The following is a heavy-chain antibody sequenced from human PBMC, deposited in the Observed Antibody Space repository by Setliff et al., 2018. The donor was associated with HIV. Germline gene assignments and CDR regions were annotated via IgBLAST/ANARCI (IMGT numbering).Heavy chain of an antibody. CDR2: IKRKTDGGAA. D-gene: IGHD2-21*01. J-gene: IGHJ5*02. CDR3: TTDWGGGGGAPLDP. Sequence: GGSLRLSCTASGFTFTNAWLTWVRQAPGKGLEWIARIKRKTDGGAADYAAPVKGRFTVSRDDSRNTLSLQMNNLKTEDTAMYYCTTDWGGGGGAPLDPWGQGTQVTVS. CDR1: GFTFTNAW. V-gene: IGHV3-15*01.